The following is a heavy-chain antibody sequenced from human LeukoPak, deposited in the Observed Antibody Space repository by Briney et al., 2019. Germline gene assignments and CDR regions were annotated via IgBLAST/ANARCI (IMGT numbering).Heavy chain of an antibody. D-gene: IGHD6-13*01. J-gene: IGHJ4*02. Sequence: GGSLRLSCAASGFSLSDYGISWARQAPGKGLEWISYITTNSAKFYADSVRGRIAISRDNDKNSVYLQMNSLRDEDTAVYYCARARSPNDYWGQGTLVTVSS. V-gene: IGHV3-48*02. CDR1: GFSLSDYG. CDR3: ARARSPNDY. CDR2: ITTNSAK.